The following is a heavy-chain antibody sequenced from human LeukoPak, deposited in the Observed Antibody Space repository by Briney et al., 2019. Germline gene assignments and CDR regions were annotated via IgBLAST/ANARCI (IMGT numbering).Heavy chain of an antibody. CDR3: ARQYSSGWQYFDC. CDR1: GGSISSGSYY. CDR2: MYYSGST. V-gene: IGHV4-39*01. J-gene: IGHJ4*02. D-gene: IGHD6-19*01. Sequence: SETLSLTCTVSGGSISSGSYYWGWIHQPPGKGLEWIGTMYYSGSTYYNPSLKSRVTISVDTSKNQFSLKLSSVTAADTAVYYCARQYSSGWQYFDCWGQGTLVTVSS.